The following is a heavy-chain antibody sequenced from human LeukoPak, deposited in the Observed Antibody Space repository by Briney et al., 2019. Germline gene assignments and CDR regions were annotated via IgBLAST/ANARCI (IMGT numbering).Heavy chain of an antibody. D-gene: IGHD3-16*01. CDR3: AKAPGGGVYYYYMDV. V-gene: IGHV3-33*06. Sequence: GGSLRLSCAASGFTFSSYGMHWVRQAPGKGLEWVAVIWYDGSNKYYADSVKGRFTISRDNSKNTLYLQMNSLRAEDTAVYYCAKAPGGGVYYYYMDVWGKGTTVTVSS. CDR2: IWYDGSNK. J-gene: IGHJ6*03. CDR1: GFTFSSYG.